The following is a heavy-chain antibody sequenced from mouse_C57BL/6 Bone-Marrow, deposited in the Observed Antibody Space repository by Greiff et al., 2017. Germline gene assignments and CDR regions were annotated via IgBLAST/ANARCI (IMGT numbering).Heavy chain of an antibody. J-gene: IGHJ2*01. Sequence: VQLQQSGPGLVKPSQSLSLTCSVTGYSITSGYYWNWIRQFPGNKLEWMGYISYDGSNNYNPSLKNRISITRDTSKNQFFLKLNSVTTEDTATYYCARDFGYYGFDYWGQGTTLTVSS. CDR2: ISYDGSN. D-gene: IGHD2-3*01. CDR3: ARDFGYYGFDY. V-gene: IGHV3-6*01. CDR1: GYSITSGYY.